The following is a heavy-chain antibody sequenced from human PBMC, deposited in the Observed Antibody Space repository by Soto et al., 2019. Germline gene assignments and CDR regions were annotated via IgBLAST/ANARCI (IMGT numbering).Heavy chain of an antibody. CDR2: IYYSGST. V-gene: IGHV4-31*03. CDR1: GGSISSGGYY. J-gene: IGHJ6*02. CDR3: ARALGSGSYQYYYYYYGMDV. D-gene: IGHD3-10*01. Sequence: PSETLSLTCTVSGGSISSGGYYRNWIRQHPGKGLEWIGYIYYSGSTYYNPSLKSRVTISVDTSKNQFSPKLSSVTAADTAVYYCARALGSGSYQYYYYYYGMDVWGQGTTVTVSS.